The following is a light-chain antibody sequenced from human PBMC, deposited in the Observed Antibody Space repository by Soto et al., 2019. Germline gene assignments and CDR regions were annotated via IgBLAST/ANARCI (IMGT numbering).Light chain of an antibody. J-gene: IGKJ4*01. V-gene: IGKV3-15*01. Sequence: EIVLTQSPATLSLSPGERATLSCRASQRISGYLAWYQQRPGQAPRLLIYGASTRATGVPARFSGSGSATQFTLTISSLQSEDFGFYYCQQYKQWPVAFGGGTKVDIK. CDR1: QRISGY. CDR3: QQYKQWPVA. CDR2: GAS.